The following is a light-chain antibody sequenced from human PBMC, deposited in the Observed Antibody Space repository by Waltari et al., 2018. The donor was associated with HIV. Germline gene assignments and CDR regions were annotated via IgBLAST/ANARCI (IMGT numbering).Light chain of an antibody. CDR2: NTH. J-gene: IGLJ2*01. Sequence: QSVVTQPPSASGTPGQRVTISGSGSSYTTGTENVNWYQQFPGTAPKPPISNTHHRPSGVPDRFSGSKSGTSASLAISGLRSEDEADYYCATWDDSLNVVFFGGGTKLTVL. V-gene: IGLV1-44*01. CDR1: SYTTGTEN. CDR3: ATWDDSLNVVF.